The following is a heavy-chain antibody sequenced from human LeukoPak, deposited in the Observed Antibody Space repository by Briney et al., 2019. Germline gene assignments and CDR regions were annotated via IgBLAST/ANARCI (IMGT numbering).Heavy chain of an antibody. J-gene: IGHJ5*02. V-gene: IGHV3-33*01. CDR1: GFTFSDYG. CDR3: ARGVLVYTAMVGFDP. CDR2: IWYDGSNK. D-gene: IGHD5-18*01. Sequence: PGGSLRLSCAASGFTFSDYGMHWVRQAPGKGLEWVAVIWYDGSNKYYADSVKGRFTISRDNSKNTLYMQMNSLRGEDTAVYYCARGVLVYTAMVGFDPWGQGTLVTVSS.